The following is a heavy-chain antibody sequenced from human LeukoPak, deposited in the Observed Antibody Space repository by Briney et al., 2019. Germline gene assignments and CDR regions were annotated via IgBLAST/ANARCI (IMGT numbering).Heavy chain of an antibody. CDR3: ARGGPYYYDSSGYRIPHAFDI. CDR1: GGSITNYY. V-gene: IGHV4-59*01. D-gene: IGHD3-22*01. CDR2: IYYSGST. J-gene: IGHJ3*02. Sequence: SETLSLTCSVSGGSITNYYWSWIRQPPGKGLEWIGYIYYSGSTNYNPSLKSRVTISVDTSKNQFSLKLSSVTAADTAVYYCARGGPYYYDSSGYRIPHAFDIWGQGTMVTVSS.